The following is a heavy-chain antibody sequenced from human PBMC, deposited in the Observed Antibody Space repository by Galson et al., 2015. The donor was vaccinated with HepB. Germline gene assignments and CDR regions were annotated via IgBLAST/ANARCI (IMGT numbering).Heavy chain of an antibody. D-gene: IGHD1-26*01. J-gene: IGHJ3*02. CDR2: ISAYNGNT. V-gene: IGHV1-18*01. CDR1: GYTFTSYG. CDR3: ARVRRGIVGATSAFDI. Sequence: SVKVSCKASGYTFTSYGISWVRQAPGQGLEWMGWISAYNGNTNYAQKLQGRVTMTTDTSTSTAYMELRSLRSDDTAVYYCARVRRGIVGATSAFDIWGQGTMVTVSS.